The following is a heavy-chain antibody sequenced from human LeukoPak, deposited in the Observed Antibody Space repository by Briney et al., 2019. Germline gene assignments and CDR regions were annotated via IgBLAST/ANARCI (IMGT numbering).Heavy chain of an antibody. V-gene: IGHV3-30*18. CDR1: GFTFSSYG. D-gene: IGHD5-18*01. CDR2: ISNDGSKK. J-gene: IGHJ4*02. CDR3: AKDRYSYAFEYSDS. Sequence: GGSLRLSCAASGFTFSSYGMHWVRQAPGKALDWVAVISNDGSKKYYADSVKGRFTISRDNSKNTLSLQVSSLRTEDTAVYYCAKDRYSYAFEYSDSWGQGTLVTVSS.